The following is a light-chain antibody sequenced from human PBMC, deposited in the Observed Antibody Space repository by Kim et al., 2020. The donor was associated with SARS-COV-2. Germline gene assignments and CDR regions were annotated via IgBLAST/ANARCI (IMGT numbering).Light chain of an antibody. CDR3: QKYNSAPLT. CDR1: QGIRNY. V-gene: IGKV1-27*01. Sequence: ASVGDRVTITCRARQGIRNYLAWYQQKPRKVPKLLIYAASTLHSGVPSRFSGSGSGTDFTLTISSLQPEDVATYYCQKYNSAPLTFGGGTKVDIK. J-gene: IGKJ4*01. CDR2: AAS.